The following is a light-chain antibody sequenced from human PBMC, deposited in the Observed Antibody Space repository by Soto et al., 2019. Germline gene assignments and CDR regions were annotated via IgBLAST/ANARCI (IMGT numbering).Light chain of an antibody. Sequence: EIVLTQSPGTLSLSPGERATLSCRASESVTSNQLAWYQQKPGQAPRLLIYGAFIRASGIPDRFSGSGSGEDFTLTISALEPEDFAVYYCQRYGTSRGTFGQGTKLEIK. CDR3: QRYGTSRGT. CDR2: GAF. V-gene: IGKV3-20*01. CDR1: ESVTSNQ. J-gene: IGKJ2*01.